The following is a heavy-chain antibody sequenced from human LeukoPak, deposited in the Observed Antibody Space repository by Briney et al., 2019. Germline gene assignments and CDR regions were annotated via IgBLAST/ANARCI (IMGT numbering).Heavy chain of an antibody. V-gene: IGHV1-46*01. Sequence: ASVKVSCKASGYTFINYYVHWVRQAPGQGPEYMGIINPSAGNTNYAQKFRGRITMTRDTSTTTVYMELSSLVSEDTAVYYCARERPSKCYFDYWGQGTLVTVSS. J-gene: IGHJ4*02. CDR2: INPSAGNT. CDR1: GYTFINYY. CDR3: ARERPSKCYFDY.